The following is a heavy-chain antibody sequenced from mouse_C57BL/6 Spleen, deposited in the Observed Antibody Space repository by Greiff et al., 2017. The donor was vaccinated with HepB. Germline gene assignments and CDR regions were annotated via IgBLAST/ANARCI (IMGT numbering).Heavy chain of an antibody. Sequence: EVQLVESGAELVRPGASVKLSCTASGFNIKDDYMHWVKQRPEQGLEWIGWIDPENGDTEYASKFQGKATITADTSSNTAYLQLSSLTSEDTAVYYCTTLFITTVVATSYFDYWGQGTTLTVSS. CDR1: GFNIKDDY. CDR2: IDPENGDT. V-gene: IGHV14-4*01. D-gene: IGHD1-1*01. J-gene: IGHJ2*01. CDR3: TTLFITTVVATSYFDY.